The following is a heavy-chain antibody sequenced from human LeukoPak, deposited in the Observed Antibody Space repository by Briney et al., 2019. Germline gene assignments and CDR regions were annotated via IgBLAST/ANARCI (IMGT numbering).Heavy chain of an antibody. CDR3: AAAYRYFYDRGGYFDY. CDR2: IVVGSGDT. Sequence: GTSVKVSCKASGLTFTTSAMQWARHSRGQRLEWIGEIVVGSGDTNYAQKFQERVTITRDMSTSTAYIELSSLRSEDTAVYYCAAAYRYFYDRGGYFDYWGQGTLVTVSS. D-gene: IGHD3-22*01. CDR1: GLTFTTSA. J-gene: IGHJ4*02. V-gene: IGHV1-58*02.